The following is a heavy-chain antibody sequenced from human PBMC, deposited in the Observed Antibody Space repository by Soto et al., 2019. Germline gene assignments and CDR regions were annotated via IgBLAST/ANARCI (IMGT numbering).Heavy chain of an antibody. CDR3: ARNEGGIAAAGPFDY. Sequence: VGSLRLSCAASGFTVSSNYMSWVRQAPGKGLEWVSVIYSGGSTYYADSVKGRFTISRDNSKNTLYLQMNSLRAEDTAVYYCARNEGGIAAAGPFDYWGQGTLVTVSS. J-gene: IGHJ4*02. V-gene: IGHV3-66*01. CDR2: IYSGGST. D-gene: IGHD6-13*01. CDR1: GFTVSSNY.